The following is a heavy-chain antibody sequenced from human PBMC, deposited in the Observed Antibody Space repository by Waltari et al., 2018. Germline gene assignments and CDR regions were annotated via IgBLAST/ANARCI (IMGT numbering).Heavy chain of an antibody. J-gene: IGHJ3*02. Sequence: EMQLVESGGGLVQPGGSLRLSCAASGFTFNTYWMTWVRQAPGKGLGWVANIKRDGSARDYVDSVKGRFTISRDNAKNSLYLHMNSLRVEDTAVYYCTRGERDGTYRDVLDMWGQGTMVTVSS. V-gene: IGHV3-7*01. CDR1: GFTFNTYW. CDR2: IKRDGSAR. CDR3: TRGERDGTYRDVLDM. D-gene: IGHD1-26*01.